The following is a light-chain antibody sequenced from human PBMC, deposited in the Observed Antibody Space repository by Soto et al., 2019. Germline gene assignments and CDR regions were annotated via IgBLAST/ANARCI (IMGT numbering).Light chain of an antibody. CDR1: QSVSSSP. V-gene: IGKV3-20*01. Sequence: EIVLTQSPGTLSLSPGQRATLSCRASQSVSSSPLAWYQQKPGQAPRLLIYAASSRATGIPDRFSGSGSGTDFALTISRLEPEDFAVYYCQQYGSSSGWTFGQGTKVEIK. J-gene: IGKJ1*01. CDR3: QQYGSSSGWT. CDR2: AAS.